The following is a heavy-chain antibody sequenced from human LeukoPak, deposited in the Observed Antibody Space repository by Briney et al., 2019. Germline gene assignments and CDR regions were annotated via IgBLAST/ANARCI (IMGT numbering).Heavy chain of an antibody. CDR2: ISSSGSTI. V-gene: IGHV3-48*03. J-gene: IGHJ4*02. Sequence: GGSMKISCAASGFTFGSYEMKWLRKAPGKGLEWVSYISSSGSTIYYADSVKGRFTISRDNAKNSLYLQMNSLRAEDTAVYYCAYGSGSYYHFDYWGQGTLVTVSS. CDR3: AYGSGSYYHFDY. D-gene: IGHD3-10*01. CDR1: GFTFGSYE.